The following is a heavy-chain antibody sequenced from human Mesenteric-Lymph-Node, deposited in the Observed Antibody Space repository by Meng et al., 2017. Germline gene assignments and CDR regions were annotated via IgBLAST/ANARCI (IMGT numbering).Heavy chain of an antibody. D-gene: IGHD3-9*01. J-gene: IGHJ4*02. CDR2: IHPSGTA. CDR1: GGSLSDDY. CDR3: ARGLDWAKTGIF. Sequence: QVQVTQLGAGLLKPSRTPSLTCAVHGGSLSDDYLTWIRQSPGKGLEWIGEIHPSGTANYSPSLQRRVIITRDTSKNQFSLTLSSVTAADTAVYYCARGLDWAKTGIFWGQGTLVTVSS. V-gene: IGHV4-34*01.